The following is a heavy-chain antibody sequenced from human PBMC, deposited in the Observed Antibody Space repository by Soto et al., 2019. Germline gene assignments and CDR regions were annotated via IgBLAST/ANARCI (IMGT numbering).Heavy chain of an antibody. CDR1: GFTFSSYS. V-gene: IGHV3-21*01. CDR2: ISSSSSYI. D-gene: IGHD4-17*01. CDR3: GVTTFTSDAFDI. J-gene: IGHJ3*02. Sequence: EVQLVESGGGLVKPGGSLRLSCAASGFTFSSYSMNWVRQAPGKGLEWVSSISSSSSYIYYADSVKGRFTISRDNAKNSLYLKMNSLRAEDTAVYYCGVTTFTSDAFDIWGQGTMVTVSS.